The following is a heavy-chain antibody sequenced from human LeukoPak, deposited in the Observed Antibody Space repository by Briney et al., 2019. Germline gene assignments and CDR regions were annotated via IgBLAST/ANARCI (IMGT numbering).Heavy chain of an antibody. Sequence: PGGSLRLSCAASGFIFNTYTMNWVRQAPGKGLEWVSAISGGGGTYYADFVKGRFTISRDNSKNTLYLQMNSLRAEDTAAYYCAKGTERYREVSSFDYWGQGTLVAVSS. J-gene: IGHJ4*02. D-gene: IGHD3-10*01. V-gene: IGHV3-23*01. CDR2: ISGGGGT. CDR1: GFIFNTYT. CDR3: AKGTERYREVSSFDY.